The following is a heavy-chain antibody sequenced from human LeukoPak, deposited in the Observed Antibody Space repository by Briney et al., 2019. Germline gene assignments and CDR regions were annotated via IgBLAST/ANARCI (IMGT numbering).Heavy chain of an antibody. CDR2: ISGSGDST. J-gene: IGHJ5*02. Sequence: PGGSLRLSCAASGFTFSNYAMSWVRQAPGKGLVWLSVISGSGDSTYYADSVKGRFTISRDNSKNTLYLQMNSLRAEDTAVYYCAKDSRGVAAPDRWGQGTLVTVSS. D-gene: IGHD2-15*01. CDR3: AKDSRGVAAPDR. CDR1: GFTFSNYA. V-gene: IGHV3-23*01.